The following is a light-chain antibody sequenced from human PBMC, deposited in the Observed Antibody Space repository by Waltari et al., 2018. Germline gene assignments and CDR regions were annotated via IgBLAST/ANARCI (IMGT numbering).Light chain of an antibody. V-gene: IGKV3-15*01. CDR1: QSVSSN. J-gene: IGKJ2*01. CDR2: GSS. CDR3: QQYNNWPRGT. Sequence: EIVMTQSPATLSVSPGEGATLSCRASQSVSSNLAWDQQKPGQAPRLLIYGSSTRTTGIPASFSGSGSGTEFTLTISSLQSEDFAVYYCQQYNNWPRGTFGQGTKLEIK.